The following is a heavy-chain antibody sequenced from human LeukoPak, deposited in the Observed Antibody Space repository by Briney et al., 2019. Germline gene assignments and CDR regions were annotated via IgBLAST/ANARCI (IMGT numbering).Heavy chain of an antibody. D-gene: IGHD6-13*01. V-gene: IGHV3-49*03. CDR3: TRGIDSSSPDY. CDR1: GFTFGDYA. J-gene: IGHJ4*02. Sequence: QTGGSLTLSCTASGFTFGDYAMRWLRQAPGKGLEWVGFIRSKAYGEKTEYAASEKGRFTISRDDSKSIAYLQMNSLKTEDTAVYYCTRGIDSSSPDYWGQGTLVTVSS. CDR2: IRSKAYGEKT.